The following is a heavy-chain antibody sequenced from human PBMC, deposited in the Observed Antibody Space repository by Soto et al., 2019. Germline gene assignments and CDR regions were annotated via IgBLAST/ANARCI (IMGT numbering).Heavy chain of an antibody. Sequence: SETLSLTCTVSGGSISSSSYYWGWIRPPPGKGLEWIGSIYYSGSTYYNPSLKSRVTISVDTSKNQFSLKLSSVTAADTAVYYCARDHPAAMGDSWGQGTLVTVSS. CDR3: ARDHPAAMGDS. D-gene: IGHD5-18*01. CDR2: IYYSGST. J-gene: IGHJ4*02. V-gene: IGHV4-39*01. CDR1: GGSISSSSYY.